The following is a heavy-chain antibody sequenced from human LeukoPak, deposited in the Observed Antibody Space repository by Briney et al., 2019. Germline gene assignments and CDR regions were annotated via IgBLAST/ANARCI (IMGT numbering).Heavy chain of an antibody. CDR1: GFTFKTYW. V-gene: IGHV3-7*01. Sequence: PGGSLRLSCGASGFTFKTYWMTWVRQAPGKGLEWVGNIKGDGSAEYYVDSVKGRFTISRDNAENSLYLQMNNLRVEDTAVYYCARDTPGYGAYENWGQGTRVTVSS. J-gene: IGHJ4*02. D-gene: IGHD4/OR15-4a*01. CDR2: IKGDGSAE. CDR3: ARDTPGYGAYEN.